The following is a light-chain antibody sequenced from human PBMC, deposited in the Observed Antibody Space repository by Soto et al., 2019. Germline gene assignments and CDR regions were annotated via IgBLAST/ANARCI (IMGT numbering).Light chain of an antibody. V-gene: IGKV3-20*01. CDR3: HQYGTLPYA. Sequence: IALTQSPGTLSLSPGERATLSCRASQRVSSNYVAWYQHKPGQAPRLLIHGAYIRATGIPDRFSGSGSGTDFTRTISRLEPEDFAVYYCHQYGTLPYAFGQGTKLQIK. CDR2: GAY. J-gene: IGKJ2*01. CDR1: QRVSSNY.